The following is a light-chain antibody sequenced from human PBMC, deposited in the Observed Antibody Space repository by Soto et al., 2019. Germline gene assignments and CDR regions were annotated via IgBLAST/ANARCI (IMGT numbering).Light chain of an antibody. J-gene: IGKJ5*01. CDR1: QSISSK. V-gene: IGKV3-15*01. Sequence: EIVMTQSPATLSLSPGERATLSCRASQSISSKLGWYQQRPGQAPRLLIYGASTRATGIPARFSGSGSGTEFTLTISSLQSEDSAVYYCQQYNSWTTITFGQGTRLEIK. CDR3: QQYNSWTTIT. CDR2: GAS.